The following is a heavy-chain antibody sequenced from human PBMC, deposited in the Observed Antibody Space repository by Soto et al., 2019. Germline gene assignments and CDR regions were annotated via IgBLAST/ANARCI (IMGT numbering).Heavy chain of an antibody. D-gene: IGHD3-3*01. CDR2: IYYSGST. Sequence: PSDTLSLTCTVSGCSISSSSYYWGWIRQPPGKEQEWIGSIYYSGSTYYNTSLKSRDTISVDTSKKQKSLKLRAVTAADMAVYYCARGVSYYDFWSGYYNGYYYYMDVWGKGTTVT. CDR1: GCSISSSSYY. V-gene: IGHV4-39*01. CDR3: ARGVSYYDFWSGYYNGYYYYMDV. J-gene: IGHJ6*03.